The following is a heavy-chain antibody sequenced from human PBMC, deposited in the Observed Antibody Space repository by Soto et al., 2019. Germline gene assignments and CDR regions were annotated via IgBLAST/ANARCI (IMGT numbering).Heavy chain of an antibody. D-gene: IGHD3-10*01. J-gene: IGHJ5*01. CDR3: AHIRRAYYYGSGRYYNTSYNWFDS. V-gene: IGHV2-5*02. Sequence: SGPTRVNPTQTLTLTCTFSGFSLSTSGVGVGWIRQPPGKALEWLALIYWDDDKRYSPSLKSRLTITKDTSKNQVVLTMTNMDPVDTATYYCAHIRRAYYYGSGRYYNTSYNWFDSWGQGTLVTVSS. CDR2: IYWDDDK. CDR1: GFSLSTSGVG.